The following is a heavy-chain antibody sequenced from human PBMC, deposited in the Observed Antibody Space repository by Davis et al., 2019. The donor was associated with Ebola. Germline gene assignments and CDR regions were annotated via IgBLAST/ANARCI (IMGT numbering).Heavy chain of an antibody. J-gene: IGHJ4*02. Sequence: ASVQVSCKASGYTFTSCYMLWVRHAPGHGLEWMGIINPSGGSNSYAQKSQVRVTMTRDTSTSTVYMELSSLRSEDTAVYYWARDHDFWSCCHYYIDYWGQGTLVTVSS. V-gene: IGHV1-46*01. CDR1: GYTFTSCY. CDR3: ARDHDFWSCCHYYIDY. CDR2: INPSGGSN. D-gene: IGHD3-3*01.